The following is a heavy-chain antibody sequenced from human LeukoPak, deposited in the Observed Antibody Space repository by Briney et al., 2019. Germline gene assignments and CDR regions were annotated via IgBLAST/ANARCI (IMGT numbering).Heavy chain of an antibody. V-gene: IGHV3-48*01. CDR2: ISIISSTI. Sequence: GGSLRLSCAASGFTFSAYHMNWVRQAPGKGLEWVSYISIISSTIYYAGSVKGRFTISRDDAKNSVYLQMNSLRADDTAVYYCARTHERDLDYWGQGTLVTVSS. CDR3: ARTHERDLDY. J-gene: IGHJ4*02. CDR1: GFTFSAYH.